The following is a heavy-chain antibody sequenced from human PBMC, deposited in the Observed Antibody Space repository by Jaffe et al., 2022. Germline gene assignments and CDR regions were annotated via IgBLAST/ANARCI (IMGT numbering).Heavy chain of an antibody. CDR3: ARKARDYYGSAKSRRAFDI. D-gene: IGHD3-10*01. CDR1: GGSISSSNW. CDR2: IYHSGST. Sequence: QVQLQESGPGLVKPSGTLSLTCAVSGGSISSSNWWSWIRQPPGKGLEWIGEIYHSGSTNYNPSLKSRVTISVDKSKNQFSLKLSSVTAADTAVYYCARKARDYYGSAKSRRAFDIWGQGTMVTVSS. V-gene: IGHV4-4*02. J-gene: IGHJ3*02.